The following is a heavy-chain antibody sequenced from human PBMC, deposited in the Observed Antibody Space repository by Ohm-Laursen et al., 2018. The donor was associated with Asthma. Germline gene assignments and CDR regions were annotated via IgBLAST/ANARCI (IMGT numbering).Heavy chain of an antibody. Sequence: SQTLSLTCTVSGGSISSGGYYWSWIRQHPGKGLEWIGYIYYSGSTYYNPSLKSRVTISVDTSKNQFSLKLSSVTAADTAVYYCARAQGYCSVGVCYKWYFDLWGRGTLVTVSS. J-gene: IGHJ2*01. CDR3: ARAQGYCSVGVCYKWYFDL. CDR1: GGSISSGGYY. CDR2: IYYSGST. V-gene: IGHV4-31*03. D-gene: IGHD2-8*02.